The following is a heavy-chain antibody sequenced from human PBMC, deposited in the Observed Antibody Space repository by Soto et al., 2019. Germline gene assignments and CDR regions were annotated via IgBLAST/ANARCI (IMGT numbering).Heavy chain of an antibody. D-gene: IGHD6-13*01. CDR3: ARDQGYSSSWYEVYFDY. J-gene: IGHJ4*02. CDR1: GYTFTSYY. V-gene: IGHV1-46*01. Sequence: ASVKVSCKVSGYTFTSYYMHWVRQAPGQGLEWMGIINPSGGSTSYAQKFQGRVTMTRDTSTSTVYMELSSLRSEDTAVYYCARDQGYSSSWYEVYFDYWGQGTLVTVSS. CDR2: INPSGGST.